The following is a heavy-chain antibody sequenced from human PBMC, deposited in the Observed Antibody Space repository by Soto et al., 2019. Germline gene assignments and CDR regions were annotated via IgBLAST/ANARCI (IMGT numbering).Heavy chain of an antibody. V-gene: IGHV3-48*01. CDR1: GFTFSSYS. CDR2: ISSSSSTI. Sequence: GESLKISCAASGFTFSSYSMNWVRQAPGKGLEWVSYISSSSSTIYYADSVKGRFTISRDNAKNSLYLQMNSLRAEDTAVYYCASASTSCYNYWGQGTLVTVSS. CDR3: ASASTSCYNY. J-gene: IGHJ4*02. D-gene: IGHD2-2*02.